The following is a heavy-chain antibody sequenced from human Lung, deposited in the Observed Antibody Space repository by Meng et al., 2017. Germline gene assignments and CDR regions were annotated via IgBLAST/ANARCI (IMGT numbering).Heavy chain of an antibody. V-gene: IGHV3-15*01. Sequence: VQLVESGGGFVKPGGSLRLSCAASGFTFSNAWRTWVRQAPGKGLEWIGRMKSNVDGGTVDYAAAVKGRFFISRDDSENTFYLQMNSLKTEDTAVYYCSGHVDYWGHGTLVTVSS. CDR2: MKSNVDGGTV. CDR1: GFTFSNAW. CDR3: SGHVDY. J-gene: IGHJ4*01.